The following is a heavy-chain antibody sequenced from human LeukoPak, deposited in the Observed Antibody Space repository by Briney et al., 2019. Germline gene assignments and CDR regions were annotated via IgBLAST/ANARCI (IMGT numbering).Heavy chain of an antibody. CDR2: ISSNGGST. Sequence: PGGSLRLSCSASGFTFSSYAMHWVRQAPGKGLEYVSAISSNGGSTYYADSVKGRFTISRDNSKNTLYLQMSSLRAEDTAMYCCVKAFQRWELFDYWGQGTLVTVSS. CDR1: GFTFSSYA. J-gene: IGHJ4*02. V-gene: IGHV3-64D*06. CDR3: VKAFQRWELFDY. D-gene: IGHD1-26*01.